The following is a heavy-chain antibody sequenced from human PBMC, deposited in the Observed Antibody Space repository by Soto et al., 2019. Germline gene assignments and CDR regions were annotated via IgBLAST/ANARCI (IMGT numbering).Heavy chain of an antibody. CDR3: ARDPSLYYYYYGMDV. V-gene: IGHV3-48*02. Sequence: EVQLVESGGGLVQPGGSLRLSCAASGFTFSSYSMNWVRQAPGKGLEWVSYISSSSSTIYYADSVKGRFTISRDNAKNSLYLQMNSLRDEDTAVYYCARDPSLYYYYYGMDVWGQGTTVTVSS. CDR1: GFTFSSYS. J-gene: IGHJ6*02. CDR2: ISSSSSTI.